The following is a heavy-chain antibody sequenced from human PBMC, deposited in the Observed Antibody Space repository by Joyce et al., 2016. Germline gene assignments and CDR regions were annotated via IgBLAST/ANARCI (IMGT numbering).Heavy chain of an antibody. J-gene: IGHJ4*02. CDR3: ARVQLSSAFDY. CDR1: GGSISDGGYY. D-gene: IGHD1-1*01. CDR2: INYSGNT. V-gene: IGHV4-31*11. Sequence: QVQLQESGPGLVQPSQTLSLTCGVSGGSISDGGYYWSWIRQRPGQGLEWIGYINYSGNTYYSPSLKSGVTISIDMSKNQFSLRLSSVTAADTAVYYCARVQLSSAFDYWGQGILVTVSS.